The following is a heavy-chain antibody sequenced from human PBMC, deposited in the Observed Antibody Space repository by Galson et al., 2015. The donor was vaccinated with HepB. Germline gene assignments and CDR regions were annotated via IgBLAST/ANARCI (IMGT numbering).Heavy chain of an antibody. V-gene: IGHV3-23*01. Sequence: SLRLSCAASGFTFSSYAMSWVRQAPGKGLEWVSAISGSGGSTYYADSVKGRFTISRDNSKNTLYLQMNSLRAEDTAVYYCAKRPVAGPSSYWYFDLWGRGTLVTVSS. CDR2: ISGSGGST. J-gene: IGHJ2*01. CDR1: GFTFSSYA. D-gene: IGHD6-19*01. CDR3: AKRPVAGPSSYWYFDL.